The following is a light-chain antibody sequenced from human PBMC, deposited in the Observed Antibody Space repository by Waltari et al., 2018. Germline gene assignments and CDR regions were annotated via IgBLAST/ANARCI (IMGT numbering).Light chain of an antibody. CDR1: QRVSSN. V-gene: IGKV3-15*01. J-gene: IGKJ2*01. CDR3: QQYNNWPPIT. Sequence: EIVMTQSPATLSVSPGERATLSCRASQRVSSNLAWYQQKPGQAPGLLLYGASTRATGIPARFSGSGSGTEFTLTISSLQSEDFAVYYCQQYNNWPPITFGQGTKLEIK. CDR2: GAS.